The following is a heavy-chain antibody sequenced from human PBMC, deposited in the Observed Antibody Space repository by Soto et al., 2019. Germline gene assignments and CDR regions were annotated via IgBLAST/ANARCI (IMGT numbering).Heavy chain of an antibody. V-gene: IGHV3-13*05. CDR2: LGAARDP. CDR1: GFSFRDYD. D-gene: IGHD1-26*01. Sequence: TGGSLRLSCAASGFSFRDYDMHWVRQRKGKGLEWVSALGAARDPYYVGSVKGRFSVSRGNAQNSLFLQMNNLRVDDTAVYFCARAYLGRLPRRADYYYAMDVWGRGTTVTVSS. CDR3: ARAYLGRLPRRADYYYAMDV. J-gene: IGHJ6*02.